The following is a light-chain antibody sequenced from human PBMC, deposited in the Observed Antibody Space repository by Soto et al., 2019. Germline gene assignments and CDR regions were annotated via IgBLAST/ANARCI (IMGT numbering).Light chain of an antibody. CDR2: GAS. V-gene: IGKV3-20*01. CDR3: QQYDRSAYA. J-gene: IGKJ2*01. Sequence: EIVLTQSPGTLSLSPGERATLSCRASQSVSSIYLAWYQQKPGQPPRLLIYGASSRAAGIPDRFSVSGSGTGSTFSNSGLEPEDVPVYYGQQYDRSAYAFGRGTKLVIK. CDR1: QSVSSIY.